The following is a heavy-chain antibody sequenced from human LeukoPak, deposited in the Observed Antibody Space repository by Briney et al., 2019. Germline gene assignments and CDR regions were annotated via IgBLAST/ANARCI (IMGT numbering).Heavy chain of an antibody. CDR3: AKDLWFGELPEPFDY. V-gene: IGHV3-23*01. CDR2: ISGSGGST. J-gene: IGHJ4*02. CDR1: GFTFSSYA. D-gene: IGHD3-10*01. Sequence: GGSLRLSCAASGFTFSSYAMSWVRQAPGKGLEWVSPISGSGGSTYYADSVKGRFTISRDNSKNTLYLRMNSLRAEDTAVYYCAKDLWFGELPEPFDYWGQGTLVTVSS.